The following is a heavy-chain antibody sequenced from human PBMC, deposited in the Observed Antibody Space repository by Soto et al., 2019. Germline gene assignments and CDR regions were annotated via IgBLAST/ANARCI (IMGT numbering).Heavy chain of an antibody. CDR3: AREGGIIAGPGVPYYYYGMDV. J-gene: IGHJ6*02. Sequence: ASIKVSCKTSGYTFTSYYMHWVRQAPEQGPDCMRAINSSGGNTTYAHRFQGRVTITRATSTSTVYMELRSLRCEDTAVYYCAREGGIIAGPGVPYYYYGMDVWGQGTTVTVSS. CDR1: GYTFTSYY. D-gene: IGHD6-19*01. CDR2: INSSGGNT. V-gene: IGHV1-46*01.